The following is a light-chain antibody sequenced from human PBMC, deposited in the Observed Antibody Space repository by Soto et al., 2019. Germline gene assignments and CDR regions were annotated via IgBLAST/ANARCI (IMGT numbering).Light chain of an antibody. Sequence: DIQMTQSPSSLSASVGDRVTITCRASQSISSYLNWYQQKPGKAPKLLIYAASILQSGVPSRFSGSGSGTDFTLTISSLQPEDFATYYCQQSYSTPPAFGQGTKLAIK. CDR2: AAS. V-gene: IGKV1-39*01. J-gene: IGKJ2*01. CDR1: QSISSY. CDR3: QQSYSTPPA.